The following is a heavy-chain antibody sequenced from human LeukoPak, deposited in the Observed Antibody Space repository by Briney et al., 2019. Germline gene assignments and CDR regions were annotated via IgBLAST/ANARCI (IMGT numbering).Heavy chain of an antibody. V-gene: IGHV3-21*01. CDR1: GFTFSSYS. Sequence: GGSLRLSCAASGFTFSSYSMNWVRQAPGKGLEWVSSISSSSSYIYYADSVKGRFTISRDNAKNSLCLQMNSVRAEDTAVYYCAREGCSSTSCYRWFDPWGQGTLVTVSS. CDR3: AREGCSSTSCYRWFDP. J-gene: IGHJ5*02. CDR2: ISSSSSYI. D-gene: IGHD2-2*01.